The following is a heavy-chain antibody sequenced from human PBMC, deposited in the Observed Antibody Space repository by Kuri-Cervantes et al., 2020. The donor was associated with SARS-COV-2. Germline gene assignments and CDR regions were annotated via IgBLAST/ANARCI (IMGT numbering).Heavy chain of an antibody. V-gene: IGHV4-34*01. D-gene: IGHD3/OR15-3a*01. J-gene: IGHJ2*01. Sequence: GSLRLSCAVYGGSFSGYYWSWIRQPPGKGLEWLGEINPSVEMNPRVGTNYNPSLKSRITISVDTSKNQFSLKLNSVTAADTAVYYCARGAGYDFGTGYQDWFFDLWGRGNLVTVSS. CDR2: INPSVEMNPRVGT. CDR3: ARGAGYDFGTGYQDWFFDL. CDR1: GGSFSGYY.